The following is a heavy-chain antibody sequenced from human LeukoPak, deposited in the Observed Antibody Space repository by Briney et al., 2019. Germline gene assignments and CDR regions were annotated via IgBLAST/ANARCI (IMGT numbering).Heavy chain of an antibody. V-gene: IGHV3-33*01. CDR3: ARNSALDY. CDR2: MWSDGSNK. Sequence: PGRSLRLSCAASGFTFSSYDMHWVRQAPGKGLEWVAVMWSDGSNKYHADSVKGRFTISRDNSKNTLDLQMNSLRAEDTAVYYCARNSALDYWGQGTLVTISS. D-gene: IGHD2/OR15-2a*01. J-gene: IGHJ4*02. CDR1: GFTFSSYD.